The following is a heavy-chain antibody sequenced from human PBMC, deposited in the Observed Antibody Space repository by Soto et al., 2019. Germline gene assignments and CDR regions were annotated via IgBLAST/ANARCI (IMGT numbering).Heavy chain of an antibody. CDR2: IDPSDSQT. V-gene: IGHV5-10-1*01. D-gene: IGHD3-22*01. CDR1: GYSFTSYW. Sequence: GESLKISCKGSGYSFTSYWISWVRQMPGKGLEWMGRIDPSDSQTYYSPSFRGHVNISVTKSITTVFLQWSSLRASDTAMYYCARQIYDSDTGPNFQYYFDSWGQGTPVTVSS. CDR3: ARQIYDSDTGPNFQYYFDS. J-gene: IGHJ4*02.